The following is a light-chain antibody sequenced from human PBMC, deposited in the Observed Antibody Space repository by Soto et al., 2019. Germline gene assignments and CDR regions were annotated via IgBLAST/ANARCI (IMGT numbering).Light chain of an antibody. V-gene: IGLV3-1*01. CDR1: KLGDKY. CDR3: QAWDSSISV. CDR2: QDS. J-gene: IGLJ2*01. Sequence: SYELTQPPSVSVSPGQTASITCSGAKLGDKYACWYQQKPGQSPVLVIYQDSKRPSGIPERFSGSNSGNTATLTISGTQAMDEADYYCQAWDSSISVFGGGTKVTVL.